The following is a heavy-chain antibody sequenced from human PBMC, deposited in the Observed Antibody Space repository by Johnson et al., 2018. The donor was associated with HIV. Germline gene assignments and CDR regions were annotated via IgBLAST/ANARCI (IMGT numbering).Heavy chain of an antibody. Sequence: EQLVESGGGMVQPGGSLRLSCAASGLTVSTNYMSWVRQAPGRGLEWVSVVYSDGNTYYADSVKGRFTISRDNSKNTLYLQMNSLRAEDTAVYYCARDLVVGDHSTPLTHAFDIWGQGTMVTVSS. CDR3: ARDLVVGDHSTPLTHAFDI. CDR2: VYSDGNT. D-gene: IGHD1-26*01. V-gene: IGHV3-66*01. J-gene: IGHJ3*02. CDR1: GLTVSTNY.